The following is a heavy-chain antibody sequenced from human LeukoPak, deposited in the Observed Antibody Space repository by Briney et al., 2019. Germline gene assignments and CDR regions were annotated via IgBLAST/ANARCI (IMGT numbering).Heavy chain of an antibody. CDR2: IKYDASST. CDR1: GLSFSDYG. V-gene: IGHV3-74*01. Sequence: PGGSLRLSCVVSGLSFSDYGMHWVRQAPGKGLVWVSRIKYDASSTSYADSVKGRFTISRDNAKDTLYLQMNSLRAEDTAVYYCARGATYAYYQDYWGQGTLVTVSS. D-gene: IGHD1-26*01. CDR3: ARGATYAYYQDY. J-gene: IGHJ4*02.